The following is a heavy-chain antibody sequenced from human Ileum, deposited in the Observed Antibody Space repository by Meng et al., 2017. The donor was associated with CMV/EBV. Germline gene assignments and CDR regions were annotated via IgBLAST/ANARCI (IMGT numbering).Heavy chain of an antibody. J-gene: IGHJ4*02. V-gene: IGHV3-74*01. CDR3: TTTFEY. D-gene: IGHD1-26*01. Sequence: EVQLLEAGVGLVQPGGSLRLSWEASGFIFSNYWMHWVRQTPGKGLVWVARIDTDGSGTSYADSVKGRFTISRDNAKNMVYLQMNSLRVEDTAVYYCTTTFEYWAQGTLVTVSS. CDR2: IDTDGSGT. CDR1: GFIFSNYW.